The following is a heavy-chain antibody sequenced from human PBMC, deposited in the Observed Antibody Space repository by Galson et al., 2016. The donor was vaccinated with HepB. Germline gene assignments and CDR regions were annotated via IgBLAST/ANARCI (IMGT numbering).Heavy chain of an antibody. D-gene: IGHD2-15*01. Sequence: PALVKPTQTLTLTCTFSGFSLSTGGMGVGWIRQPPGKALEWLALIYWDDDKRYNTSLKSRLTVTKDTSKNQVVLTMTNVDPADTATYFCAVKLPHMSCYECFDYWGQGILVTVSS. CDR1: GFSLSTGGMG. V-gene: IGHV2-5*02. CDR2: IYWDDDK. CDR3: AVKLPHMSCYECFDY. J-gene: IGHJ4*02.